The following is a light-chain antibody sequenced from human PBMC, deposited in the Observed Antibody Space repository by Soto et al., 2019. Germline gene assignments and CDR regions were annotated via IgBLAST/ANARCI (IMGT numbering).Light chain of an antibody. CDR1: GSDVGAYNL. V-gene: IGLV2-23*02. J-gene: IGLJ1*01. CDR2: EVN. Sequence: HSGLTLPASVSGARGQTFIIAGAGTGSDVGAYNLVSWYQQHPGKAPKLIICEVNTRPSGISNRFSGSKSGDTASLTISGLQAEDEADYFCCSYAGTVAYVFGTGTKVTVL. CDR3: CSYAGTVAYV.